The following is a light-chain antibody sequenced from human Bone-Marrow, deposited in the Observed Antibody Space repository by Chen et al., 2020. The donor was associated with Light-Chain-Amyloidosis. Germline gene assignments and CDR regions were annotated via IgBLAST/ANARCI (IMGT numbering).Light chain of an antibody. V-gene: IGLV2-14*01. CDR1: SNDIVGYNY. Sequence: QSALTQPASVSGSPGQTNAISRTGTSNDIVGYNYVSWYQQRPGKAPKLMIYDVNYRPPGVSNRFSGSKSGNTASLTISGLQAEDEADYYCSSYRSSSAVVFGGGTKLTVL. CDR3: SSYRSSSAVV. J-gene: IGLJ2*01. CDR2: DVN.